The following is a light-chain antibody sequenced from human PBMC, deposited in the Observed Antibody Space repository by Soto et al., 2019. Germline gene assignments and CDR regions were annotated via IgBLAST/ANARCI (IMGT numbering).Light chain of an antibody. CDR1: SSDVGGYNY. Sequence: QSVLTQPASVSGSPGQSITISCTGASSDVGGYNYVSWYQQHPGKAPKLMIYEVSNRPSGVSSRFSDSKSGNTASLTISGLQSEDEADYYCSSYTDSRTYVFGTGTNVTVL. CDR2: EVS. V-gene: IGLV2-14*01. CDR3: SSYTDSRTYV. J-gene: IGLJ1*01.